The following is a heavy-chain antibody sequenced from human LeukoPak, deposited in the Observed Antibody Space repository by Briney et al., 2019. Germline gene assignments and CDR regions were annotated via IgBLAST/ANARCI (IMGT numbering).Heavy chain of an antibody. J-gene: IGHJ4*02. CDR2: ILYDGSNE. V-gene: IGHV3-30*18. D-gene: IGHD6-19*01. CDR1: GFTFSSYA. CDR3: AKDPEYSSGWYVDY. Sequence: GRSLRLSCAASGFTFSSYAMHWVRQAPGKGLEWVAVILYDGSNEHYADSVKGRFTISRDNSKNTLYLQMNSLRAEDTAAYYRAKDPEYSSGWYVDYWGQGTLVTVSS.